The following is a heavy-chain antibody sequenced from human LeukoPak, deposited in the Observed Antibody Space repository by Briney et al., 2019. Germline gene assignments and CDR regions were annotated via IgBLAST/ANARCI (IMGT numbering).Heavy chain of an antibody. D-gene: IGHD2-15*01. Sequence: GGSLRLSCAASGFTFSSYGMHWVRQAPGKGLEWVAFIRYDGSNKYYADSVKGRFTISRDNSKNTLYLQMNSLRAEDTAVYYCAKDMVRDIVVVVAAAGGSFDYWGQGTLVTVSS. CDR1: GFTFSSYG. V-gene: IGHV3-30*02. CDR3: AKDMVRDIVVVVAAAGGSFDY. J-gene: IGHJ4*02. CDR2: IRYDGSNK.